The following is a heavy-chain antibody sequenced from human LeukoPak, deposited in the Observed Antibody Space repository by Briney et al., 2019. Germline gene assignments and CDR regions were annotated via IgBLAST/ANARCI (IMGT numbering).Heavy chain of an antibody. CDR2: INSDGSST. CDR3: AREVLSAVAVVERDYYFDY. J-gene: IGHJ4*02. V-gene: IGHV3-74*01. CDR1: GFTFSSYW. D-gene: IGHD6-19*01. Sequence: GGSLRLSCAASGFTFSSYWMHWVCQAPGKGLVWVSRINSDGSSTSYADSVKGRFTISRDNSKNTLYLQMNSLRAEDTAVYYCAREVLSAVAVVERDYYFDYWGQGTLVTVSS.